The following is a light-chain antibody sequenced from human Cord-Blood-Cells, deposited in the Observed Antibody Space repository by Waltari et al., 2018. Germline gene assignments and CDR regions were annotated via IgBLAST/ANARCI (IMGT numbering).Light chain of an antibody. CDR3: QQSYSTQYP. J-gene: IGKJ2*01. CDR2: AAS. V-gene: IGKV1-39*01. CDR1: QSISSY. Sequence: DLQLTQSPSSLSASVGDRVTITSRASQSISSYLNWYQQKPGKAPKLLIYAASSLQSGVPSRFSGSGSGTDFTLTISSLQPEDFATYYCQQSYSTQYPFGQGTKLEIK.